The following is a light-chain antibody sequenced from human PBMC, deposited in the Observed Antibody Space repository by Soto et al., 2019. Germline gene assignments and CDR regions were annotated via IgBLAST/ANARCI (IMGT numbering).Light chain of an antibody. Sequence: QSALTQPRSVSGSLGQSVTISCTGTSSDVGDSNYVSWYQQHPGKAPKLMIYDVTKRPSGVPDRFSGSKSGNTASLTISGLQAEDEADYYCCSYAGSFTFVFGVGTKVTVL. CDR3: CSYAGSFTFV. CDR1: SSDVGDSNY. CDR2: DVT. J-gene: IGLJ1*01. V-gene: IGLV2-11*01.